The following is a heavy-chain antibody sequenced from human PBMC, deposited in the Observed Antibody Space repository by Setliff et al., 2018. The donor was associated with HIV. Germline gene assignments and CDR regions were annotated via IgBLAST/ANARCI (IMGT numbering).Heavy chain of an antibody. Sequence: GGSLRLSCVGSGFTFNGYAMNWVRQAPGKGLEWVGRIKNRPAGGTTEYAASVKGRFTISRDDSKKTAYLQMNSLKTEDTAVYFCTRLGPSDYCGGGNCYYDYWGQGTLVTVSS. CDR1: GFTFNGYA. CDR2: IKNRPAGGTT. D-gene: IGHD2-15*01. CDR3: TRLGPSDYCGGGNCYYDY. V-gene: IGHV3-73*01. J-gene: IGHJ4*02.